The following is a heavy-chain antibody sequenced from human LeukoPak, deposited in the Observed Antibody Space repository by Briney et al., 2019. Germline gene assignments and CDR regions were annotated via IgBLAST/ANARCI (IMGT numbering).Heavy chain of an antibody. V-gene: IGHV1-2*02. CDR3: ARSWEGGVVVPAATLSG. Sequence: ASVKVSCKASGYTFTSYYMHWVRQAPGQGLEWMGWINPNSGGTNYAQKFQGRVTMTRDTSISTAYMELSRLRSDDTAVYYCARSWEGGVVVPAATLSGWGQGTLVTVSS. CDR1: GYTFTSYY. D-gene: IGHD2-2*01. CDR2: INPNSGGT. J-gene: IGHJ4*02.